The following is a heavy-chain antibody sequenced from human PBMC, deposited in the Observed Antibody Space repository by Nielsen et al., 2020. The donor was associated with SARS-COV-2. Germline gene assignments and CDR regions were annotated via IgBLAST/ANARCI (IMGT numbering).Heavy chain of an antibody. CDR3: ARFDDYYDSSGYYAFDY. CDR1: GFTFSSYW. J-gene: IGHJ4*02. V-gene: IGHV3-7*01. CDR2: IKQDGSEK. Sequence: GGSLRLSCAASGFTFSSYWMSWVRQAPGKGLEWVANIKQDGSEKYYVDSVKGRFTISRDNAKNSLYLQMNSLRAEDTAVYYCARFDDYYDSSGYYAFDYWGQGTLVTVSS. D-gene: IGHD3-22*01.